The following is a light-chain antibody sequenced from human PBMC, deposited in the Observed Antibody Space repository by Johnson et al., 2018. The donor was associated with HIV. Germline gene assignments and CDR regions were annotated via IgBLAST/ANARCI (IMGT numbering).Light chain of an antibody. Sequence: QSVLSQPPSVSAAPGQKVTISCSGSSSNIGNNYVSWYQQLPGTAPKLLIYENNKRPSGIPDRFSGSKSGTSATLGITGLQTGDEAEYYCGTWDSSLSAYVFGPGTKVTVL. CDR2: ENN. V-gene: IGLV1-51*02. CDR3: GTWDSSLSAYV. J-gene: IGLJ1*01. CDR1: SSNIGNNY.